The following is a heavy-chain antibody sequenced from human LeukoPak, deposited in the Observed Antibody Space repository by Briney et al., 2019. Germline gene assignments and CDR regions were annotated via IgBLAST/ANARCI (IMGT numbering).Heavy chain of an antibody. CDR1: GGSISSAVYY. D-gene: IGHD3-22*01. Sequence: PSQTLSLTCTVSGGSISSAVYYWSWIRQPPGKGLEWIGHIYHSGSTYYNPSLKSRVTISVDTSKNLFSLKLSSVTAADTAVYYCAREVYYDSPRQTAFDIWGQGTMVTVSS. V-gene: IGHV4-30-2*01. CDR2: IYHSGST. J-gene: IGHJ3*02. CDR3: AREVYYDSPRQTAFDI.